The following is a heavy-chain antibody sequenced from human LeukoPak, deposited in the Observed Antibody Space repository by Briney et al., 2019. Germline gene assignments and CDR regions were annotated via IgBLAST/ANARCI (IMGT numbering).Heavy chain of an antibody. CDR2: IRSKANSYAT. CDR3: TRQTDIVVVVAATGFDY. CDR1: GFTFSGSA. D-gene: IGHD2-15*01. J-gene: IGHJ4*02. Sequence: GGSLGLSCAASGFTFSGSAMHWVRQASGKGLEWVGRIRSKANSYATAYAASVKGRFTISRDDSKNTAYLQMNSLKTEDTAVYYCTRQTDIVVVVAATGFDYWGQGTLVTVSS. V-gene: IGHV3-73*01.